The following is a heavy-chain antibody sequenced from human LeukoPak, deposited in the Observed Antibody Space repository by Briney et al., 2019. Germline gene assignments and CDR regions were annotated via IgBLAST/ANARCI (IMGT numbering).Heavy chain of an antibody. CDR2: ISSDGNTQ. Sequence: GRSLRLSCVASGFTFSSYAMHWVRQAPGKGLEWAAVISSDGNTQYYADSVEGRFTISRDNSNNTLYLQMNSLRADDTAIYYCARRRIVGSIDDAFDIWGQGTMVTLSS. D-gene: IGHD1-26*01. V-gene: IGHV3-30-3*01. CDR1: GFTFSSYA. CDR3: ARRRIVGSIDDAFDI. J-gene: IGHJ3*02.